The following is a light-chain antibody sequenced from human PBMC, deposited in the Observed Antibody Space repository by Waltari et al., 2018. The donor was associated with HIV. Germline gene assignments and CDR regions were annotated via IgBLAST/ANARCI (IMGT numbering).Light chain of an antibody. CDR3: AVWDDRLSATL. J-gene: IGLJ7*01. Sequence: QSAVTQSPSASGTPGQSVTMSCSGIRSKIGGHYVHWYQPLTGTAPKLLIYRNNQRPSGVPDRFSGSKSGTSASLAISGLRSEDEADYYCAVWDDRLSATLLGGGTQLTVL. CDR1: RSKIGGHY. V-gene: IGLV1-47*01. CDR2: RNN.